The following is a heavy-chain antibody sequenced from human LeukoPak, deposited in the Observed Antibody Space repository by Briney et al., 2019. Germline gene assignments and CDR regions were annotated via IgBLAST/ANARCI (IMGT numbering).Heavy chain of an antibody. Sequence: SETLSLTCTVSGGSISSSSYYWGWIRQPPGKGLEWIGSISYSGSTYYNPSLKSRVTISVDTSKNQFSLNLSSVTAADTAVYYCARHDIIAVAFSHWGQGTLVTVSS. CDR2: ISYSGST. CDR3: ARHDIIAVAFSH. D-gene: IGHD6-19*01. CDR1: GGSISSSSYY. V-gene: IGHV4-39*01. J-gene: IGHJ4*02.